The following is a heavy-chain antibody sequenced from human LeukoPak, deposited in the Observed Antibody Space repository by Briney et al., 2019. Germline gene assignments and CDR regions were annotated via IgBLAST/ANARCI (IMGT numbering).Heavy chain of an antibody. CDR2: MNPNSVNT. CDR1: GYTFTSYD. CDR3: ARGVRRGDCSSTSCYYYYYMDV. V-gene: IGHV1-8*01. D-gene: IGHD2-2*01. Sequence: ASVKVSCKASGYTFTSYDINWVRQATGQGLEWMGWMNPNSVNTGYPQKFQGRVTMTRNTSISTAYMELSSLRSEDTAVYYCARGVRRGDCSSTSCYYYYYMDVWGKGTTVTVSS. J-gene: IGHJ6*03.